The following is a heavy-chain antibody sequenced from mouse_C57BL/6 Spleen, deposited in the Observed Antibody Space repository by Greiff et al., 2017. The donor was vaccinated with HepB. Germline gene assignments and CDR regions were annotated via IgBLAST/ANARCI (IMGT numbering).Heavy chain of an antibody. V-gene: IGHV1-47*01. D-gene: IGHD2-3*01. Sequence: QVQLKESGAELVKPGASVKMSCKASGYTFTTYPIEWMKQNHGKSLEWIGNFHPYNDDTKYNEKFKGKATLTVEKSSSTVYLELSRLTSDDSAVYYCARRGYDGYYLDYWGQGTTLTVSS. CDR2: FHPYNDDT. J-gene: IGHJ2*01. CDR3: ARRGYDGYYLDY. CDR1: GYTFTTYP.